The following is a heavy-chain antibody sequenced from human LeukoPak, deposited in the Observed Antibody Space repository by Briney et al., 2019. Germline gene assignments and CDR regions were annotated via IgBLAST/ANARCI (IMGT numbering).Heavy chain of an antibody. V-gene: IGHV3-7*01. CDR1: GFTLSNYW. D-gene: IGHD5-12*01. Sequence: GGSLRLSCAASGFTLSNYWMSWVRQAPGKGLEWVANIKQDGSEKYYVDSVKGRFTISRDNAKNSLYLQMNSLRAEDTAVYYCARDEIVATTKANYYYYMDVWGKGTTVTISS. CDR3: ARDEIVATTKANYYYYMDV. CDR2: IKQDGSEK. J-gene: IGHJ6*03.